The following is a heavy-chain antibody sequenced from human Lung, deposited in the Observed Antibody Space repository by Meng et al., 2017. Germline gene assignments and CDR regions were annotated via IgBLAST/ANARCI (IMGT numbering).Heavy chain of an antibody. CDR3: ARGPTTMAHDFDY. J-gene: IGHJ4*02. CDR1: GGYFSDYY. D-gene: IGHD4-11*01. V-gene: IGHV4-34*01. Sequence: QWQLRRWGACLWKPSQTLSLTFVVAGGYFSDYYWSRIRQPPGKGLEWIGEINHSGSTNYNPSLESRATISVDTSQNNLSLKLSSVTAADSAVYYCARGPTTMAHDFDYWGQGTLVTVSS. CDR2: INHSGST.